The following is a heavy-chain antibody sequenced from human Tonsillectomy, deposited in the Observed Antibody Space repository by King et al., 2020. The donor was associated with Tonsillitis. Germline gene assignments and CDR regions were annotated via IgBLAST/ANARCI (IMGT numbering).Heavy chain of an antibody. V-gene: IGHV3-30-3*01. D-gene: IGHD2-15*01. J-gene: IGHJ1*01. CDR3: ASRGECSAGSCHSGSAEHFQH. Sequence: QLVQSGGGVVQPGRSLRLSCAASGFTVSNFAMHWVRQAPGKGLEWMAVISSNGNDKHYAASVQGRFTISRDTSKNTLFLQMNSLRSEDTALNYCASRGECSAGSCHSGSAEHFQHWGQGTLVTVSS. CDR1: GFTVSNFA. CDR2: ISSNGNDK.